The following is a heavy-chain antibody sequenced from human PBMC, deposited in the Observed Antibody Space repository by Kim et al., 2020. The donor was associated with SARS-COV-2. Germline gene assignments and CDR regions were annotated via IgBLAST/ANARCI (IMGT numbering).Heavy chain of an antibody. CDR1: GFSFSNIA. CDR2: IRGSGSSA. D-gene: IGHD3-10*01. V-gene: IGHV3-23*01. CDR3: AKVLLYGSGSLDY. Sequence: GVSLRLSCAASGFSFSNIAMNWVRQAPGKGLEWVSSIRGSGSSANYADSVKGRFTISRDNSKNTLYLQMSSLRAEDTAVYYCAKVLLYGSGSLDYWGQGT. J-gene: IGHJ4*02.